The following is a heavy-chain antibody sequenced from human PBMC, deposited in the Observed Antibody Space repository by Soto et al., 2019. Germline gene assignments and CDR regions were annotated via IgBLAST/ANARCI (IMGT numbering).Heavy chain of an antibody. CDR1: GYTFSSYG. CDR2: ISAYNGNT. V-gene: IGHV1-18*01. D-gene: IGHD2-2*01. Sequence: QVQLVQSGAEVRKPGASVKVACKASGYTFSSYGVTWVRQAPGQGLEWMGWISAYNGNTNNAQNVQGRVTMTTDRSTETTYMEVRRLTSDDTTLYYCASTQGSGYWSSATCRTGMGVWGQGTTGTFS. CDR3: ASTQGSGYWSSATCRTGMGV. J-gene: IGHJ6*02.